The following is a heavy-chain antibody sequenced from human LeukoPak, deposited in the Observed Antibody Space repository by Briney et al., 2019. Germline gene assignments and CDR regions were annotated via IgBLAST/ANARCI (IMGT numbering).Heavy chain of an antibody. V-gene: IGHV1-2*02. CDR1: GYTFTSYD. CDR2: INPNSGGT. Sequence: ASVKVSCKASGYTFTSYDINWVRQATGQGLEWMGWINPNSGGTNYAQKFQGRVTMTRDTSISTAYMELSRLRFDDTAVYYCAREEGGSGSYYSNSHDYWGQGTLVTVSS. J-gene: IGHJ4*02. CDR3: AREEGGSGSYYSNSHDY. D-gene: IGHD3-10*01.